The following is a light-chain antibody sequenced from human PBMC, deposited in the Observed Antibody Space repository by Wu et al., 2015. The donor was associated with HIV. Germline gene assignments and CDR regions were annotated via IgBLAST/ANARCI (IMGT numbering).Light chain of an antibody. CDR1: QSVSDY. V-gene: IGKV3-11*01. Sequence: EVVLTQSPDTLSLSPGERATLSCRASQSVSDYLAWYQQRRGQPPTLLIYDASKRATGIPARFSGSGSGTDFTLTISSLEPEDFAVYYCQQRSSWPRNFGQGTKLEIK. CDR2: DAS. CDR3: QQRSSWPRN. J-gene: IGKJ2*01.